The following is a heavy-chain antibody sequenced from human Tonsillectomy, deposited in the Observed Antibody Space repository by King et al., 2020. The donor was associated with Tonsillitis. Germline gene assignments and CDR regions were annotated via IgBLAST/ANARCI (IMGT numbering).Heavy chain of an antibody. V-gene: IGHV3-30*18. D-gene: IGHD2-15*01. CDR2: ISYDGSNK. J-gene: IGHJ5*02. Sequence: VQLVESGGGVVQPGRSLRLSCAASGFTFFTYGMHWVRQDPGKGLEWVAVISYDGSNKYYADSVKGRFTISRDNSKNTLFLQMNSLRAEDTAVYYCAKSAVGYCSGGSCFDPFDPWGQGTLVTVSS. CDR1: GFTFFTYG. CDR3: AKSAVGYCSGGSCFDPFDP.